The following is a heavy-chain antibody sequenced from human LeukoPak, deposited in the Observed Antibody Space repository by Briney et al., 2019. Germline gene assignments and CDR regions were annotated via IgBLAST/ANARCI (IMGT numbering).Heavy chain of an antibody. CDR3: ATEEGWELRSFDY. V-gene: IGHV4-38-2*02. Sequence: SETLSLTCTVSGYSISSGYYWGWIRQPPGKGLEWIGSIYYNANTYYNPSLKSRIAISVDTSKNQFSLRLSSVTAADTAVYYCATEEGWELRSFDYWGQGTLVTVSS. J-gene: IGHJ4*02. D-gene: IGHD1-26*01. CDR1: GYSISSGYY. CDR2: IYYNANT.